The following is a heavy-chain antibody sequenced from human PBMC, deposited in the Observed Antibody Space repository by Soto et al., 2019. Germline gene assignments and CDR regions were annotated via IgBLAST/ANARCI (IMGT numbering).Heavy chain of an antibody. V-gene: IGHV4-34*01. D-gene: IGHD3-10*01. CDR3: VRGLDYYGSGSL. Sequence: SETLSLTCAVYGGSFSGYDWSWIRQPPGKGLEWIGEINHSGSTNYNPSLKSRVTISVDTSKNQFSLKLSSVTAADTAVYYCVRGLDYYGSGSLWGQGTLVTVSS. CDR1: GGSFSGYD. CDR2: INHSGST. J-gene: IGHJ4*02.